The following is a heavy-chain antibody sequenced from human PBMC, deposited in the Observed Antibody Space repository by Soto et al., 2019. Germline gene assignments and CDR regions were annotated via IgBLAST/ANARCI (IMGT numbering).Heavy chain of an antibody. J-gene: IGHJ4*02. V-gene: IGHV3-48*03. Sequence: GSLRLSCTASGFSVGFYEMEWVRRAPGKGLEWVSHISSAASTTYYADSVKGRFTVSRDNAKNSLYLQMNNLRAEDTAVYYCARLAGHGAWPDYWGQGTLVTVSS. CDR1: GFSVGFYE. CDR3: ARLAGHGAWPDY. CDR2: ISSAASTT. D-gene: IGHD4-17*01.